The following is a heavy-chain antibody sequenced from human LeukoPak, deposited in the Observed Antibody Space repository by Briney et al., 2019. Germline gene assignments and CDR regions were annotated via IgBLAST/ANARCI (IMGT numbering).Heavy chain of an antibody. J-gene: IGHJ4*02. CDR1: GGSISSYY. CDR3: ARGGGTHSSGWYRIVEPTNFDY. Sequence: SETPSLTCTVSGGSISSYYWSWIRQPPGKGLEWIGYIYYSGSTNYNPSLKSRVTISVDTSKNQFSLKLSSVTAADTAVYYCARGGGTHSSGWYRIVEPTNFDYWGQGTLVTVSS. V-gene: IGHV4-59*01. CDR2: IYYSGST. D-gene: IGHD6-19*01.